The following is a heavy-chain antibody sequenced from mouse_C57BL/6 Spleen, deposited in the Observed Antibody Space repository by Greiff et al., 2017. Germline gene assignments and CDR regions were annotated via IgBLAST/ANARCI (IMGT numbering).Heavy chain of an antibody. J-gene: IGHJ4*01. CDR2: ISSGSSTI. Sequence: EVHLVESGGGLVKPGGSLKLSCAASGFTFSDYGMHWVRQAPEQGLEWVAYISSGSSTIYYADTVKGRFTLSRDNAKNTLFLQMTSLRSEDTAMYYCARGYYGPYYAMDYWGQGTSVTVSS. CDR1: GFTFSDYG. CDR3: ARGYYGPYYAMDY. D-gene: IGHD1-2*01. V-gene: IGHV5-17*01.